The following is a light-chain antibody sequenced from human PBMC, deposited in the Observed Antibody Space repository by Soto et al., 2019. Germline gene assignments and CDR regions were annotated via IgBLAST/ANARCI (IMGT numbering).Light chain of an antibody. CDR2: GAS. V-gene: IGKV3-20*01. CDR3: QQYGSSGTV. CDR1: QSVTSSY. Sequence: EIVLTQSPGTLSLSPGERATLSCRASQSVTSSYLGWYQQKPGQAPRILIYGASTRATGIPNRFSGSGSGTDFTLTISRLEPEDFAVYYCQQYGSSGTVFGQGTRLEIK. J-gene: IGKJ5*01.